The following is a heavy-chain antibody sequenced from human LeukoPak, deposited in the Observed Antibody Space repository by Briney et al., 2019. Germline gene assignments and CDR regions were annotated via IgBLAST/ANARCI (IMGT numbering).Heavy chain of an antibody. CDR1: GGSISSNW. CDR2: IYHGGST. V-gene: IGHV4-4*02. D-gene: IGHD6-19*01. J-gene: IGHJ4*02. CDR3: ARGGTAVAGLDS. Sequence: SGTLSLTCAVSGGSISSNWWSWVRQPPGRGLEWIGEIYHGGSTNYNPSLKSRVTISVDKSKNQFSLKLTSVTAADTAVYYCARGGTAVAGLDSWGQGTLVTVSS.